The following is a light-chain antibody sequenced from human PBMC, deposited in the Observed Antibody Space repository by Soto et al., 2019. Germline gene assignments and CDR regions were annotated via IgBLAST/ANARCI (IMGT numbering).Light chain of an antibody. V-gene: IGKV3-15*01. CDR3: QQYHNWPPT. J-gene: IGKJ1*01. CDR2: GAS. Sequence: EIVMTQSPATLSVSPGERATLSCRVSQSVSSHLAWYHQKPGQVPRLLIYGASTRATGIPARFSGSGSGTEFTLTISSLQSEDFAVYYCQQYHNWPPTFGRGTKVEIK. CDR1: QSVSSH.